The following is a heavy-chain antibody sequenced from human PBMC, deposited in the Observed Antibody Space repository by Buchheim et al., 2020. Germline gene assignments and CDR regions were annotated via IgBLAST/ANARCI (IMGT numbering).Heavy chain of an antibody. CDR3: AKPTVTESTRYFDS. Sequence: QVQLVESGGGVVQPGTSLRLSCAASGFTFSAYSMHGVRQAPAKGLEWVAVISNDGYDIYYADSVKGRFRISRNNSHTTLFLQMNSLRVDDTALYYCAKPTVTESTRYFDSWGQGTL. D-gene: IGHD4-17*01. V-gene: IGHV3-30-3*02. CDR1: GFTFSAYS. J-gene: IGHJ4*02. CDR2: ISNDGYDI.